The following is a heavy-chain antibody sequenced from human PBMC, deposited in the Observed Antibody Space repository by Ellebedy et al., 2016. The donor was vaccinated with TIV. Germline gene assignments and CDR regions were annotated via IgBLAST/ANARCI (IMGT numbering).Heavy chain of an antibody. CDR3: ARKAKATHDFDY. D-gene: IGHD5-12*01. CDR2: VSTTGNTI. V-gene: IGHV3-48*01. Sequence: GESLKISCAASGFSFSDYAMNWVRQAPGRGLEWLSYVSTTGNTIYYADSVRGRFTISRDIGQRSLYLQMNSLGAEDTAVYYCARKAKATHDFDYWGQGTLVTVSS. J-gene: IGHJ4*02. CDR1: GFSFSDYA.